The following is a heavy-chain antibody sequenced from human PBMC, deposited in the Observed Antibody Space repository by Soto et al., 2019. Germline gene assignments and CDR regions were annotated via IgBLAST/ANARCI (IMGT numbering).Heavy chain of an antibody. CDR1: GFTVSSNY. V-gene: IGHV3-66*01. J-gene: IGHJ4*02. CDR3: ATGVNYCGGGSCYSD. CDR2: IYSGGST. Sequence: EVQLVESGGGLVQPGGSLRLSCAASGFTVSSNYMSWVRQAPGKGLEWVSVIYSGGSTYYADSVKGRFTISRDNSKNTLYLQMNSLRAEDTAMYYCATGVNYCGGGSCYSDWGQGTRITVSS. D-gene: IGHD2-15*01.